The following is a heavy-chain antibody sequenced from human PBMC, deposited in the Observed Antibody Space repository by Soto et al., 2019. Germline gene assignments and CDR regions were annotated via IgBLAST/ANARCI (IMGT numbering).Heavy chain of an antibody. CDR2: ISYDGSNK. CDR3: ARDSGVVPAAMDY. V-gene: IGHV3-30-3*01. D-gene: IGHD2-2*01. Sequence: QVQLVESGGGVVQPGRSLRLSCAASGFTFSSYAMHWVRQAPGKGLEWVAVISYDGSNKYYADSVKGRFTISRDNSKNTLYLQMNILRAEDTAVYYCARDSGVVPAAMDYWGQGTLVTVSS. J-gene: IGHJ4*02. CDR1: GFTFSSYA.